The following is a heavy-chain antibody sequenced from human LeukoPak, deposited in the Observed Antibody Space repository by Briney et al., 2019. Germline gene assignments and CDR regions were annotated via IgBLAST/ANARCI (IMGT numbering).Heavy chain of an antibody. Sequence: GGSLRLSCAASGFTFSSYWMHWVRQAPGKGLVWVSRINSDGSSTSYADSVKGRFTISRDNAKNTLYLQMNSLRAEDTAVYYCARDRQVVVVIPTSNWFDPWGQGTLVTVSS. CDR1: GFTFSSYW. CDR3: ARDRQVVVVIPTSNWFDP. J-gene: IGHJ5*02. D-gene: IGHD3-22*01. CDR2: INSDGSST. V-gene: IGHV3-74*01.